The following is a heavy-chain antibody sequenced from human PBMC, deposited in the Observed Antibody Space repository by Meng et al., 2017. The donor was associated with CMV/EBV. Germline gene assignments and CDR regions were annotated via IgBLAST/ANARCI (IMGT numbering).Heavy chain of an antibody. J-gene: IGHJ6*02. Sequence: GESLKISCAASGFTFSNAWMSWVRQAPGKGLEWVGRIKSKTDGGTTDYAAPVKGRFTISRDDSKNTLYLQMNSLKTEDTAVYYCTTDDVRDYYYYYGMDVWGQGALVTVSS. CDR1: GFTFSNAW. V-gene: IGHV3-15*01. CDR2: IKSKTDGGTT. CDR3: TTDDVRDYYYYYGMDV.